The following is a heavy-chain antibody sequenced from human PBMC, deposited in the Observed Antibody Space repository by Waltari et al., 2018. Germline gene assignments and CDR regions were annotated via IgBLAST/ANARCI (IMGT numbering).Heavy chain of an antibody. D-gene: IGHD6-25*01. CDR2: IYYSGST. Sequence: QVQLQESGPGLVKPSATLSLTCTVSGGSISSYYWSWIRQPPGKGLEWIGYIYYSGSTNYNPSLKSRVTISVDTSKNQFSLKLSSVTAADTAVYYCRLDAFDIWGQGTMVTVSS. J-gene: IGHJ3*02. CDR3: RLDAFDI. CDR1: GGSISSYY. V-gene: IGHV4-59*01.